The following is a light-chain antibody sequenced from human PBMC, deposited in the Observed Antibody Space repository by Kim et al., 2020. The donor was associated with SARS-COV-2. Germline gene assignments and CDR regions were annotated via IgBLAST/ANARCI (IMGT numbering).Light chain of an antibody. CDR3: SSFTTRSTLV. CDR1: ISNIGSYNY. V-gene: IGLV2-14*03. CDR2: DVN. Sequence: QSALTQPASVSGSPGQSITISCTGTISNIGSYNYVSWHQQHPGKAPKLMIYDVNKRPSGISSRFSGSKSGSTASLTISGLQFEDEADYYCSSFTTRSTLVFGGGTKVTVL. J-gene: IGLJ3*02.